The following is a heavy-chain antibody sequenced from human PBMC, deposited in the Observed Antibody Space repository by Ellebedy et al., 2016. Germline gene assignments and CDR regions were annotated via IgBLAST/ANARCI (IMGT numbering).Heavy chain of an antibody. J-gene: IGHJ4*02. CDR2: ISSSSSYI. Sequence: GESLKISCAASGFTFSSYSMNWVRQAPGKGLEWVSSISSSSSYIYYADSVKGRFTISRDNAKNSLYLQMNSLRAEDTAVYYCATRGDYDEWLVQFYWGQGTLVTVSS. CDR1: GFTFSSYS. V-gene: IGHV3-21*01. CDR3: ATRGDYDEWLVQFY. D-gene: IGHD6-19*01.